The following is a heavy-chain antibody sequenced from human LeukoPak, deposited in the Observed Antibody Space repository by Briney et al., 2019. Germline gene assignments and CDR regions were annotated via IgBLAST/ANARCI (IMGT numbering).Heavy chain of an antibody. Sequence: GGSLRLSCAASGFTFSSYSMNWVRRAPGKGLEWVSSISRSSSYIYYADSVKGRFTISRDNAKNSLYLQMNSLRAEDTAVYYCAGDSPPDNDYWGQGTLATVSS. CDR3: AGDSPPDNDY. V-gene: IGHV3-21*01. CDR2: ISRSSSYI. J-gene: IGHJ4*02. CDR1: GFTFSSYS.